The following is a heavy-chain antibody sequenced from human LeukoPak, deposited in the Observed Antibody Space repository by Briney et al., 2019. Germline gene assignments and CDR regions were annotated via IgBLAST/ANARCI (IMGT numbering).Heavy chain of an antibody. CDR1: GGSFSGYY. CDR2: INHSGST. V-gene: IGHV4-34*01. D-gene: IGHD6-13*01. Sequence: SETLSLTCAVYGGSFSGYYWSWIRQPPGKGLEWIGEINHSGSTNYNPSLKSRVTISVDTSKNQFSLKLSPVTAADTAVYYCARGSRYSSSWYRTKNWFDPWGQGTLVTVSS. CDR3: ARGSRYSSSWYRTKNWFDP. J-gene: IGHJ5*02.